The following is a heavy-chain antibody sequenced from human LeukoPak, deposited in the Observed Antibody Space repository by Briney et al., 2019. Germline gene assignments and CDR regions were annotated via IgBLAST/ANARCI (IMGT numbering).Heavy chain of an antibody. CDR1: GVILSDYH. J-gene: IGHJ5*02. CDR3: ARDGVEFYNWFDP. Sequence: AGGSLRLSCAVSGVILSDYHMSWIRQAPGKGLEWVSYISNSATTIYYADSVKGRFTVSRDNVKNSLYLLMNSLRAEDTAVYYCARDGVEFYNWFDPWGQGTLVTVSS. V-gene: IGHV3-11*04. CDR2: ISNSATTI. D-gene: IGHD2-21*01.